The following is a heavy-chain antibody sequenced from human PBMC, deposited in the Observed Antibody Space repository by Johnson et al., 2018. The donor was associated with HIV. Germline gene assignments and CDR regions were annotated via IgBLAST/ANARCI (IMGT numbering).Heavy chain of an antibody. D-gene: IGHD6-13*01. CDR2: IWYDGSNK. V-gene: IGHV3-33*06. J-gene: IGHJ3*02. CDR3: VKGIDSSSWYAFDI. Sequence: QVQLVESGGGVVQPGRSLRLSCAASGFTISSYGMHWVRQAPGKGLEWVAVIWYDGSNKYYADSVKGRFTISRDNSKNTLYLQMNSLRAEDTAVYYCVKGIDSSSWYAFDIWGQGTMVTVSS. CDR1: GFTISSYG.